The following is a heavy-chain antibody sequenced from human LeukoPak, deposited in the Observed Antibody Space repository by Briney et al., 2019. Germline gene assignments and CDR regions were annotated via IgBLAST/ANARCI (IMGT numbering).Heavy chain of an antibody. CDR1: GYSFTSYW. CDR2: IYPGDSDT. V-gene: IGHV5-51*01. CDR3: ARLPCSSTSCYPYSSGPYLDY. D-gene: IGHD2-2*01. Sequence: GESLKISCKGSGYSFTSYWIGWVRQMPGKGLEWMGIIYPGDSDTRYSPSFQGQVTISADKSISTAYLQWSSLKASDTAMYYCARLPCSSTSCYPYSSGPYLDYWGQGTLVTVSS. J-gene: IGHJ4*02.